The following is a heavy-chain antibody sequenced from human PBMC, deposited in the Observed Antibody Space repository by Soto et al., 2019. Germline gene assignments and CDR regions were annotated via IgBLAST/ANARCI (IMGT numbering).Heavy chain of an antibody. CDR3: ARLSRIAVAVFDY. J-gene: IGHJ4*02. V-gene: IGHV3-53*04. Sequence: VQLVESGGGLVQPGGSLRLSCAASGFTVSSNYMSWVRQAPGKGLEWVSVIYSGGSTYYADSVKGRFTISRHNSKNTLYLQMNSLRAEDTAVYYCARLSRIAVAVFDYWGQGTLVTVSS. CDR2: IYSGGST. D-gene: IGHD6-19*01. CDR1: GFTVSSNY.